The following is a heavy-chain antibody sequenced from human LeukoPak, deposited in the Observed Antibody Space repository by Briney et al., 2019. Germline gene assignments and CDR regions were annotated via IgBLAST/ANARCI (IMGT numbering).Heavy chain of an antibody. CDR1: GFTFSSYA. CDR3: ARSIVVVPAVDDY. CDR2: ISYDGSNK. Sequence: GSLRLSCAASGFTFSSYAMHWFRQAPGKGLEGLAVISYDGSNKYYADSVKGRFTISRDKSKNTLYLQMNSLRAEDRAVYYCARSIVVVPAVDDYWGQGTLVTVSS. D-gene: IGHD2-2*01. J-gene: IGHJ4*02. V-gene: IGHV3-30*04.